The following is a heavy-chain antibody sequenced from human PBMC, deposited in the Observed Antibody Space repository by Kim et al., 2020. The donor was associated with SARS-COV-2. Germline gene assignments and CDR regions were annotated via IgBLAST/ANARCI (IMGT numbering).Heavy chain of an antibody. Sequence: GGSLRLSCAASGFTFSSYAMHWVRQAPGKGLEWVAVISYGGSNKYYADSVKGRFTISRDNSKNTLYLQMNSLRAEDTAVYYCARLKCFALYSSSWLLWGDHSDSWGQETLVTVSS. D-gene: IGHD6-13*01. CDR3: ARLKCFALYSSSWLLWGDHSDS. J-gene: IGHJ4*02. V-gene: IGHV3-30*04. CDR2: ISYGGSNK. CDR1: GFTFSSYA.